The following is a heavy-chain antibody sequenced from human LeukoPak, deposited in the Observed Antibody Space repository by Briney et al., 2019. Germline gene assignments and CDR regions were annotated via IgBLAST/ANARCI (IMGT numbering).Heavy chain of an antibody. V-gene: IGHV1-46*01. Sequence: ASVKVSCKASGYTFTSYYMHWVRQAPGQGLEWMGIINPSGGSTSYAQKFQGRVTMTRDTSTSTVYMELSSLRSEDTAVYYCARDRGSIAVAGTPYFQHWGQGTLVTVSS. D-gene: IGHD6-19*01. CDR1: GYTFTSYY. J-gene: IGHJ1*01. CDR2: INPSGGST. CDR3: ARDRGSIAVAGTPYFQH.